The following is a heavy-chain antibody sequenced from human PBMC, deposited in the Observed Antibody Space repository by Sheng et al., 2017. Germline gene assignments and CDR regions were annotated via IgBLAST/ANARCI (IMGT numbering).Heavy chain of an antibody. J-gene: IGHJ4*02. CDR1: GFTFRSYW. V-gene: IGHV3-7*01. Sequence: EVHLVESGGGLVQPGGPVRLSCAASGFTFRSYWMSWVRQAPGRGLEWVANIKQDSSETYYVDSVKGRFTISRDNAENSLHLQMNSLRAEDTAVYYCARAWAQVGTAVPPLDHWGQGTRGHRLL. D-gene: IGHD6-13*01. CDR3: ARAWAQVGTAVPPLDH. CDR2: IKQDSSET.